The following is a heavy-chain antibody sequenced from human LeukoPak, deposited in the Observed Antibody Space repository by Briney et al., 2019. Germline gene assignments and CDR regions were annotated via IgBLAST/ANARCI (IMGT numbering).Heavy chain of an antibody. Sequence: GGSLRLSCAASGFTFDDYAMHWVRQAPGKGLEWVSGISWNSGSIGYADSVKGRFTISRDNAKNSLYLQMNSLRAEDTALYYCAKDQGAILYYFDYWGQGTLVTVSS. CDR2: ISWNSGSI. CDR1: GFTFDDYA. V-gene: IGHV3-9*01. D-gene: IGHD1-26*01. J-gene: IGHJ4*02. CDR3: AKDQGAILYYFDY.